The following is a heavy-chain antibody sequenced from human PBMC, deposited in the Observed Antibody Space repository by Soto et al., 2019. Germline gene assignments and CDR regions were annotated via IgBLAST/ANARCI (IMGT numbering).Heavy chain of an antibody. CDR2: IKQDGSEK. CDR1: GFTLSSYW. CDR3: ASDTYYYGMDV. V-gene: IGHV3-7*03. Sequence: GGSLRLSCAASGFTLSSYWMSWVRQAPGKGLEWVANIKQDGSEKYYVDSVKGRFTISRDNAKNSLYLQMNSLRAEDTAVYYCASDTYYYGMDVWGQGTTVTVSS. J-gene: IGHJ6*02.